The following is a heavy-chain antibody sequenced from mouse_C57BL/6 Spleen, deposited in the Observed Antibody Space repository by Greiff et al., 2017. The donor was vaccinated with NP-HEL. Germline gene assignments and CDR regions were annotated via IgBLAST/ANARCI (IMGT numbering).Heavy chain of an antibody. J-gene: IGHJ4*01. V-gene: IGHV1-26*01. Sequence: EVQLQQSGPELVKPGASVKISCKASGYTFTDYYMNWVKQSHGKSLEWIGDINPNNGGTSYNQKFKGKATLTVDKSSSTAYMELRSLTSEDSAVYYCARRRVYYAMDYWGQGTSVTVSS. CDR3: ARRRVYYAMDY. CDR1: GYTFTDYY. CDR2: INPNNGGT.